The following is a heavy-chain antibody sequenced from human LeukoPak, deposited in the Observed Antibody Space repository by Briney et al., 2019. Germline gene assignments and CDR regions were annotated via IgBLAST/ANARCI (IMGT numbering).Heavy chain of an antibody. V-gene: IGHV4-4*07. J-gene: IGHJ3*02. CDR2: IYTSGST. CDR1: GGSISTYY. CDR3: ARHLYYYDSSAHPEAFDI. Sequence: PSETLSLTCTVSGGSISTYYWSWIRQPAGKGLEWIGRIYTSGSTNYNPSLKSRVTMSVDTSKNQFSLKLSSVTAADTAVYYCARHLYYYDSSAHPEAFDIWGQGTMVTVSS. D-gene: IGHD3-22*01.